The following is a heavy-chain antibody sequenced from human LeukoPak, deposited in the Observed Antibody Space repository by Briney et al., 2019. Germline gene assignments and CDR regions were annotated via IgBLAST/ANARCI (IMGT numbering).Heavy chain of an antibody. V-gene: IGHV1-69*05. CDR2: IIPIFGTA. CDR3: ASQLLWFGEFLNWFDP. J-gene: IGHJ5*02. D-gene: IGHD3-10*01. Sequence: GASVKVSCKASGYTFSSYAISWVRQAPGQGLEWMGRIIPIFGTANYAQKFQGRVTITTDESTSTAYMELSSLRSEDTAVYYCASQLLWFGEFLNWFDPWGQGTLVTVSS. CDR1: GYTFSSYA.